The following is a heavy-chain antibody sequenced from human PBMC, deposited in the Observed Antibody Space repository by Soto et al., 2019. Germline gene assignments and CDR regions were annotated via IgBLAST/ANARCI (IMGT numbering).Heavy chain of an antibody. V-gene: IGHV3-33*01. D-gene: IGHD2-2*02. J-gene: IGHJ4*02. CDR3: ARTPAAAILYFDY. CDR2: IWYDGSNK. Sequence: QVQLVESGGGVVQPGRSLRLSCAASGFTFSSYGMHWVRQAPGKGLEWVAVIWYDGSNKYYADSVKGRFTISRDNSKNTLYLQMTSLRAEDTAVYYCARTPAAAILYFDYWGQGTLVTVSS. CDR1: GFTFSSYG.